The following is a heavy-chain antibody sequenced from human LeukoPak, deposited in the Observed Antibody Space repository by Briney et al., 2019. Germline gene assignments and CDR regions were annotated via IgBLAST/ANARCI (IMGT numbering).Heavy chain of an antibody. CDR2: IKSKTDGGTT. CDR1: GFTFSNAW. D-gene: IGHD5-12*01. V-gene: IGHV3-15*01. J-gene: IGHJ4*02. CDR3: TTGNPGLVATIGGHDY. Sequence: GGSLRLSCAASGFTFSNAWMSWVRQAPGKGLEWVCRIKSKTDGGTTDYAAPVKVRFTISRDDSKNPLYLQMKSLKTEDKAVYYCTTGNPGLVATIGGHDYWGQGSLVTVSS.